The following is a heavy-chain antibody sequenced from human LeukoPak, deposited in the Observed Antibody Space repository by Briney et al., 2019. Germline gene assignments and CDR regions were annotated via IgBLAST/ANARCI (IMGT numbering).Heavy chain of an antibody. Sequence: KPGGSLRLSCAASGFTFSSYSMTWVRQAPGKGLEWVSSISSSSSYIYYAASVKGRFTISRENAKNSLYLQMNSLRAEDTAVYYCARGLRAYGEGRYYFDYWGQGTLVTVSS. CDR2: ISSSSSYI. J-gene: IGHJ4*02. D-gene: IGHD4-17*01. V-gene: IGHV3-21*01. CDR3: ARGLRAYGEGRYYFDY. CDR1: GFTFSSYS.